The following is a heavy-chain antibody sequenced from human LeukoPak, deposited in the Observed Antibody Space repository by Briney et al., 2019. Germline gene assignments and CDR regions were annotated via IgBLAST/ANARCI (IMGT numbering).Heavy chain of an antibody. CDR1: GFTVSSNY. Sequence: GGSLRLSCAVSGFTVSSNYMSWVRQAPGKGLEWVSVPYSGGNTYYADSVKGRFTISRDNSKNTLYLQMNSLRAEDTAVYYCARDQGGYDYVRDAFDIWGQGTMVTVSS. J-gene: IGHJ3*02. CDR3: ARDQGGYDYVRDAFDI. CDR2: PYSGGNT. D-gene: IGHD5-12*01. V-gene: IGHV3-53*01.